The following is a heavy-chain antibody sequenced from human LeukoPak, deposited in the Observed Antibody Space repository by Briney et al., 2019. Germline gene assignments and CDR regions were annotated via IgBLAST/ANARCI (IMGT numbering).Heavy chain of an antibody. Sequence: SETLSLTCTVSGGSISSYYWSWIRQPPGKGLEWLGYIYYSGSTNYNPSLKSRVTISVDKSKNQFSLKLSSVTAADTAVYYCARGYYDFWSGAPWIDAFDIWGQGTMVTVSS. CDR3: ARGYYDFWSGAPWIDAFDI. J-gene: IGHJ3*02. CDR1: GGSISSYY. V-gene: IGHV4-59*12. D-gene: IGHD3-3*01. CDR2: IYYSGST.